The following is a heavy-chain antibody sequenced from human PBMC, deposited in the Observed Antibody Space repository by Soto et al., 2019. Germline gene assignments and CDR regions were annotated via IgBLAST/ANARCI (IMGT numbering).Heavy chain of an antibody. J-gene: IGHJ4*02. CDR3: GRGLAAGDY. Sequence: QVQLVQSGAEVVKPGASVRLSCKASGYTFSNFYIHWVRQAPGQGLEWMAIINPNGGSTNYAQKLQGRVTTTRDTSATTVYMELSSLRSEDTAVYYCGRGLAAGDYWGQGALVTVSS. D-gene: IGHD6-19*01. CDR1: GYTFSNFY. V-gene: IGHV1-46*03. CDR2: INPNGGST.